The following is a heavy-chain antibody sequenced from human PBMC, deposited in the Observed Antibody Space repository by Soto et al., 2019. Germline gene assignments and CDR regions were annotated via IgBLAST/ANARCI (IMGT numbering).Heavy chain of an antibody. D-gene: IGHD2-2*01. CDR2: IYYSGST. J-gene: IGHJ6*03. CDR3: ARRVPAATKNYYYYYYMDV. V-gene: IGHV4-59*08. Sequence: SETLSLTCTVSGGSISSYYWSWIRQPPGKGLEWIGYIYYSGSTNYNPSLKSRVTISVDTSKNQFSLKLGSVTAADTAVYYCARRVPAATKNYYYYYYMDVWGKGTTVTVSS. CDR1: GGSISSYY.